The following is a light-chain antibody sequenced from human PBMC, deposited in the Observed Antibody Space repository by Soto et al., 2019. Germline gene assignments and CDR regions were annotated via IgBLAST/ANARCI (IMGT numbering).Light chain of an antibody. CDR1: SSNIGAGYD. CDR3: QPYDSGVSKVV. Sequence: QSVLTQPPSVSGAPGQRVTISCTGSSSNIGAGYDVHWYQQLPGTAPKLLISGNNNRPSGVPDRFSGSKSGTSASLAITGLQAEHEAAYYCQPYDSGVSKVVFGGGTNLPVL. CDR2: GNN. J-gene: IGLJ2*01. V-gene: IGLV1-40*01.